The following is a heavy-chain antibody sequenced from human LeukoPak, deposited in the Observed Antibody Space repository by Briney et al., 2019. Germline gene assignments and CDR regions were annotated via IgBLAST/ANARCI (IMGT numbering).Heavy chain of an antibody. CDR3: AREYCSSTSCYTSIRTSGYMDV. CDR2: ISSSSSYI. CDR1: GFTFSSYS. V-gene: IGHV3-21*01. Sequence: PGGSLRLSCTASGFTFSSYSMNWVRQAPGKGLEWVSSISSSSSYIYYADSVKGRFTISRDNAKNSLYLQMDSLRAEDTAVYYCAREYCSSTSCYTSIRTSGYMDVWGKGTTVTVSS. D-gene: IGHD2-2*02. J-gene: IGHJ6*03.